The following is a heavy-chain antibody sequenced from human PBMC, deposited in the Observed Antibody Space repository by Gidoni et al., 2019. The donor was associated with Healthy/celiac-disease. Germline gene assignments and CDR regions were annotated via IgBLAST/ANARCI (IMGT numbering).Heavy chain of an antibody. D-gene: IGHD2-15*01. J-gene: IGHJ6*02. CDR3: AREYCSGGSCVYYYYGMDV. CDR1: GFTFSIYA. Sequence: QVQLLESGGGVVQPGRSLRLSCAASGFTFSIYAMHCVRQAPGKGLEWVAVIPYDGSNKYYADSVKGRFTISRDNYKNTLYLQMNSLRAEDTAVYYCAREYCSGGSCVYYYYGMDVWGQGTTVTVSS. V-gene: IGHV3-30-3*01. CDR2: IPYDGSNK.